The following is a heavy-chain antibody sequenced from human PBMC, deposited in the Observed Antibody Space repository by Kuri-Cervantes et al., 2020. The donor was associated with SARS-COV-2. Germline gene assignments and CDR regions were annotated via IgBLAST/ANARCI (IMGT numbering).Heavy chain of an antibody. V-gene: IGHV4-61*01. D-gene: IGHD6-13*01. CDR1: GGSVSSGSYY. CDR3: AATPAAGVDYYFDY. CDR2: IYYSGST. J-gene: IGHJ4*02. Sequence: GSLRLSCTVSGGSVSSGSYYWSWIRQPPGKGLEWIGYIYYSGSTYYNPSLKSRVTISVDTSKNQFSLKLSSVTAADTAVYYCAATPAAGVDYYFDYWGQGTLVTVSS.